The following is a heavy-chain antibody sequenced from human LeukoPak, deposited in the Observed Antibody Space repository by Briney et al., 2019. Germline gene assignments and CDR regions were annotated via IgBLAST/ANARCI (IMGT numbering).Heavy chain of an antibody. CDR3: ARAALPGITGWFAP. V-gene: IGHV4-59*01. CDR2: IYYSGST. J-gene: IGHJ5*02. Sequence: SETLSLPCTVSGGSISGYYWTWIRLPPGRGLEWIGYIYYSGSTTYNPSLKSRVTISVDTSNNQFSLKLRSVTAADTAVYYCARAALPGITGWFAPWGQGTLVTVSS. CDR1: GGSISGYY. D-gene: IGHD1-14*01.